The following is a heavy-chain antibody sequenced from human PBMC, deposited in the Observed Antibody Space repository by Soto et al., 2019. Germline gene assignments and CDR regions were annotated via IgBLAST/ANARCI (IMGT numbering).Heavy chain of an antibody. CDR2: INADNGNT. CDR3: ARRRYSSSCYGDWGNWFEP. J-gene: IGHJ5*02. D-gene: IGHD6-13*01. CDR1: GYTFTSYA. Sequence: ASVKVSCKASGYTFTSYAMHWVRQAPGQRLEWMGCINADNGNTKYSQKFQGRVTITKDTPASTAYMELSSLRSEDTAVYYCARRRYSSSCYGDWGNWFEPWCQGTLVTVSS. V-gene: IGHV1-3*01.